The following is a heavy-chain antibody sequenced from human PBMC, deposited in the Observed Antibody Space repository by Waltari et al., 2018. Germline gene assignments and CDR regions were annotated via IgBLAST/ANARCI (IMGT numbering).Heavy chain of an antibody. Sequence: EVRLVESGGDLTRPGASLRLACAASGFNGRQTYMSWIRHAPGKGRGGLSITYSGALNSGGTTCYADSLGGRFTTSRDNDRNILYLQMKSLRVDDTAIYYCARVLEGADEYFDLWGRGTLVTVSS. CDR2: TYSGALNSGGTT. CDR1: GFNGRQTY. D-gene: IGHD3-16*01. CDR3: ARVLEGADEYFDL. V-gene: IGHV3-53*01. J-gene: IGHJ2*01.